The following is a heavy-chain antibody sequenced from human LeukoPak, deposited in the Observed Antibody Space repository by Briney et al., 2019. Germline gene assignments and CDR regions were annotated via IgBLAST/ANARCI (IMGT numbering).Heavy chain of an antibody. CDR3: ARVRIVGATYDAFDI. D-gene: IGHD1-26*01. CDR1: GFTFSSYW. V-gene: IGHV3-30-3*01. CDR2: ISYDGTTK. Sequence: GGSLRLSCAASGFTFSSYWMSWVRQAPGKGLEWVAVISYDGTTKYHADSVKGRFTISRDNSKNTLSLQMNTLRAEDTAVYYCARVRIVGATYDAFDIWGQGTMVTVYS. J-gene: IGHJ3*02.